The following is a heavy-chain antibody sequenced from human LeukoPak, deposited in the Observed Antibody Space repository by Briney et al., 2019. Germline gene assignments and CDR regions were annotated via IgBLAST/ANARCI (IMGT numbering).Heavy chain of an antibody. D-gene: IGHD4-23*01. J-gene: IGHJ4*02. CDR1: GFTVSSNY. Sequence: GGSLRLSCAASGFTVSSNYMSWVRQAPGKGLEWVANIRYDGNEKYYVDSVKGRFTISRDNVKNSLYLQMNSLRAEDTAVYYCARDYGDKLWGQGTLVTVSS. V-gene: IGHV3-7*03. CDR2: IRYDGNEK. CDR3: ARDYGDKL.